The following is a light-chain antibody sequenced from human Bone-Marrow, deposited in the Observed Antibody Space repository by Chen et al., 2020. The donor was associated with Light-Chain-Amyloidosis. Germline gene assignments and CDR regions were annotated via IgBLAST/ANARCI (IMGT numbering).Light chain of an antibody. CDR3: QVWDRSSDRPV. CDR1: NIGSTS. Sequence: SYVLTQPSSVSVAPGQTAPIACGGNNIGSTSVHWYQQTPGQAPLLVVYDDSDRPSGIPGRFGGCKSGTTATLTSSRVEAGDEAEYYCQVWDRSSDRPVFGGGTKLTVL. CDR2: DDS. J-gene: IGLJ3*02. V-gene: IGLV3-21*02.